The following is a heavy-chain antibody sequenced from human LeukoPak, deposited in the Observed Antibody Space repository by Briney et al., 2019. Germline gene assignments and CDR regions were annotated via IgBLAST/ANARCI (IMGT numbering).Heavy chain of an antibody. CDR2: ISDSGGRT. V-gene: IGHV3-23*01. D-gene: IGHD2-15*01. J-gene: IGHJ4*02. CDR1: GFTFSSYA. CDR3: AKGYCSGGSCPNDY. Sequence: GGSLRLSCAASGFTFSSYALNWARQAPGKGLEWVSGISDSGGRTYYADSVKGRFTISRDNSEKTLFLQMNSLRADDTALYYCAKGYCSGGSCPNDYWGQGTLVTVSS.